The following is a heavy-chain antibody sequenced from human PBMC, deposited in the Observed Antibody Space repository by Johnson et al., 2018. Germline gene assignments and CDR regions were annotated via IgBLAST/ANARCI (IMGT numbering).Heavy chain of an antibody. V-gene: IGHV3-48*02. Sequence: EVQLLESGGGLTQPGGSLRLSCVASGFTFSSYSMNWVRQAPGKGLEWISYISSSGSSIYYADSVKGRLTISRDNAQNSQYLQMHSLRDEDTAVYYCSKDQRVFINWYFDLWGRGTLVTVSS. CDR2: ISSSGSSI. CDR1: GFTFSSYS. J-gene: IGHJ2*01. CDR3: SKDQRVFINWYFDL. D-gene: IGHD3-16*02.